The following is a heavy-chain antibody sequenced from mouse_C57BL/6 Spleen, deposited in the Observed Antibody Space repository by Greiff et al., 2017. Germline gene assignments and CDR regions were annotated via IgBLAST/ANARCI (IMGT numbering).Heavy chain of an antibody. D-gene: IGHD1-1*01. CDR3: TRGGYGLAY. Sequence: QVQLKESGAELVRPGASVTLSCKASGYTFTDYEMHWVKQTPVHGLEWIGAIDPETGGTAYNQKFKGKAILTADKSSSTAYMELRSLTSEDSAVYYCTRGGYGLAYWGQGTLVTVSA. CDR1: GYTFTDYE. V-gene: IGHV1-15*01. J-gene: IGHJ3*01. CDR2: IDPETGGT.